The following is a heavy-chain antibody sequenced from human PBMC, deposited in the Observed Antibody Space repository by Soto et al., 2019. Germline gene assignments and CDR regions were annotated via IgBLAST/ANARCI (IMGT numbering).Heavy chain of an antibody. CDR2: ISSSSSYT. Sequence: QVQLVESGGGLVKPGGSLRLSCAASGFTFSDYYMSWIRQAPGKGLEWVSYISSSSSYTNYADSVKGRFTISRDNAKNSLYLQMNSLRAEDTALYYCARRYYYYYGMDVWGQGTTVTVSS. CDR3: ARRYYYYYGMDV. V-gene: IGHV3-11*06. CDR1: GFTFSDYY. J-gene: IGHJ6*02.